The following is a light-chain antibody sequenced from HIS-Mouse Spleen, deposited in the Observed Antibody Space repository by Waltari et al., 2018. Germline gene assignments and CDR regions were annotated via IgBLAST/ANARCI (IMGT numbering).Light chain of an antibody. CDR1: QSVLYSSNNKNY. Sequence: DIVMTQSPDSLAVSLGERATINCKSSQSVLYSSNNKNYLAWYQQKPGQPPKLLIYWASTRESVVPDRFSDSGSGTDFTLTISSLQAEDVAVYYCQQYYSTPHTFGQGTKLEIK. V-gene: IGKV4-1*01. J-gene: IGKJ2*01. CDR2: WAS. CDR3: QQYYSTPHT.